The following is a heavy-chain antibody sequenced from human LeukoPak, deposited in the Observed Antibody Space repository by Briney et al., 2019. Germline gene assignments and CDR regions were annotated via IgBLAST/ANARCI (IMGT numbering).Heavy chain of an antibody. Sequence: GRSLRLSCAASGFTFSSYGMHWVRQAPGKGLEWVAVISYDGSNKYYADSVKGRFTISRDNSKNTLYLQMNSLRAEDTAVYYCAKELGTLFDYWGQGTLVTVSS. CDR2: ISYDGSNK. CDR3: AKELGTLFDY. D-gene: IGHD1-26*01. J-gene: IGHJ4*02. V-gene: IGHV3-30*18. CDR1: GFTFSSYG.